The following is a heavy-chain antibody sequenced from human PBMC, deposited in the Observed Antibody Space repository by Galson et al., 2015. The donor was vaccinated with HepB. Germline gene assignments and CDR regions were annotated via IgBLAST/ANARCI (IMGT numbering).Heavy chain of an antibody. V-gene: IGHV3-30*04. Sequence: SLRLSCAASGFTFSSYAIHWVRQAPGKGLEWVAIISYDGSNKYYAHSVKGRFTISRDNSKNTLYLQMNSLRAEDTAVYYCARSRGHITMIVVVTLDVWGQGTTVTVSS. D-gene: IGHD3-22*01. CDR2: ISYDGSNK. CDR3: ARSRGHITMIVVVTLDV. CDR1: GFTFSSYA. J-gene: IGHJ6*02.